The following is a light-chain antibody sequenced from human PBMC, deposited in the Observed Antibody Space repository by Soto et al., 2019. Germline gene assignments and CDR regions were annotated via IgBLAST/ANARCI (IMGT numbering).Light chain of an antibody. Sequence: EIVMTQSPATLSVSPGERATLSCRASQSVSSTLAWYQQKPGQAPRLLIYGASTRATGIPARFSGSGSGTEFTLIISSLQSEDFAVYYCQQYNNWLYTFGQGTKLEIK. V-gene: IGKV3-15*01. CDR1: QSVSST. J-gene: IGKJ2*01. CDR2: GAS. CDR3: QQYNNWLYT.